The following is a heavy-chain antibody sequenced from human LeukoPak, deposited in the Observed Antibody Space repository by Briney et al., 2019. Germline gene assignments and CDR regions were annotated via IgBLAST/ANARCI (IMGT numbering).Heavy chain of an antibody. CDR2: IYYSGST. J-gene: IGHJ4*02. Sequence: SETLSLTCTVSGGSISSYYWSWIRQPPGKGLEWIGYIYYSGSTNYNPSLKSRVTISVDTSKNQFSLKLSSVTAADTAVYYCATGGVVVPAAPRVSDYWGQGTLVTVSS. CDR3: ATGGVVVPAAPRVSDY. CDR1: GGSISSYY. V-gene: IGHV4-59*01. D-gene: IGHD2-2*01.